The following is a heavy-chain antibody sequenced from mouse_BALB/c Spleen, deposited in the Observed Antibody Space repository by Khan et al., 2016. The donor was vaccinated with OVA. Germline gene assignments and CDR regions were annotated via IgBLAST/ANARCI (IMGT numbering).Heavy chain of an antibody. CDR1: GDSITSGY. D-gene: IGHD2-14*01. J-gene: IGHJ3*01. CDR2: ILYSGST. Sequence: EVQLQESGPSLVKPSQTLSLTCSVPGDSITSGYWCWIRKFPGNKLEYMGYILYSGSTYYNPSLKSRISITRHTSQNQYYLQLNSVTTEDTATYYCARSTCRYAFAYWGQGTLVTGSA. V-gene: IGHV3-8*02. CDR3: ARSTCRYAFAY.